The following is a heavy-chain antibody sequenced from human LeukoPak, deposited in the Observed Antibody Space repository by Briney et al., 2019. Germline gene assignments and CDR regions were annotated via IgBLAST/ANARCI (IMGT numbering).Heavy chain of an antibody. CDR1: GFTFSSYW. Sequence: PGGSLRLSCAASGFTFSSYWMSWVRQAPGKGLEWVANIKQDGSEKYYVDSVKGRFTISRDNAKNSLYLQMNSLRAEDTAVYYCARDTTKPGIAVAAVDYWGQGTLVTVSS. CDR2: IKQDGSEK. V-gene: IGHV3-7*01. D-gene: IGHD6-19*01. J-gene: IGHJ4*02. CDR3: ARDTTKPGIAVAAVDY.